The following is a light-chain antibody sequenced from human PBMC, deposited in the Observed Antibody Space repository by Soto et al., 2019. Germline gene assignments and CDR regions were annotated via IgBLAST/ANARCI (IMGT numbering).Light chain of an antibody. Sequence: QSVLAQPASVSGSPGQSITISCTGTSSDVGHYNYVSWYQQHPGNAPKLVIYDVSIRASGVSDRFSGSKSGNTASLTISGLQAEDEADYYCCSYTTTTSRVLGTGTKVTVL. J-gene: IGLJ1*01. CDR2: DVS. CDR3: CSYTTTTSRV. V-gene: IGLV2-14*03. CDR1: SSDVGHYNY.